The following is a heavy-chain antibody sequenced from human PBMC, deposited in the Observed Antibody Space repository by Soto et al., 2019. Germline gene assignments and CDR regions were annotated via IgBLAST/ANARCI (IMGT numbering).Heavy chain of an antibody. D-gene: IGHD1-26*01. CDR1: GFTFSSYA. CDR3: AKSGSNVLDYSYGMDV. CDR2: ISGSDGST. V-gene: IGHV3-23*01. J-gene: IGHJ6*02. Sequence: PGGSLRLSCAASGFTFSSYAMSWVRQAPGKGLEWVSVISGSDGSTYYADSVKGRFTISRDNSKNTLYLQMNSLRAEDTAVYYCAKSGSNVLDYSYGMDVWGQGTTVTVSS.